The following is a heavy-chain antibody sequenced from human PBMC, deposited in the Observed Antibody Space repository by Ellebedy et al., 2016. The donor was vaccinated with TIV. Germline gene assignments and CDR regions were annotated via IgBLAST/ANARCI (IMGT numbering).Heavy chain of an antibody. CDR3: AREFCPTFNCRDAFDI. J-gene: IGHJ3*02. CDR1: GYTFTDYY. V-gene: IGHV1-2*02. Sequence: ASVTVSCKTSGYTFTDYYIHWMRQAPGQGLEWMGWINPKSDATNYAQKFEGRVTMTEDTSVTTVYMELTRLRSDDTSVYFCAREFCPTFNCRDAFDIWGQGTMVAVSS. D-gene: IGHD2/OR15-2a*01. CDR2: INPKSDAT.